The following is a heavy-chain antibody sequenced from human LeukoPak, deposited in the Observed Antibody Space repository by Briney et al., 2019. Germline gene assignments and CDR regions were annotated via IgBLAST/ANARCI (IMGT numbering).Heavy chain of an antibody. CDR2: IYTSGST. D-gene: IGHD3-22*01. V-gene: IGHV4-61*02. CDR1: GGSISSGSYY. CDR3: ARADYYDSSGDAFDI. Sequence: PSQTLSLTCTVSGGSISSGSYYWSWIRQPAGKGLEWIGRIYTSGSTNYNPSLKSRVTISVDTSKNQFSLKLSSVTAADTAVYYCARADYYDSSGDAFDIWGQGTMVTVSS. J-gene: IGHJ3*02.